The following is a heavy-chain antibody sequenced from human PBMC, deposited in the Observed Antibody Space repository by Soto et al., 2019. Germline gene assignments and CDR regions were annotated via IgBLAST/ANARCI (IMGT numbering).Heavy chain of an antibody. V-gene: IGHV4-61*01. J-gene: IGHJ4*02. Sequence: SGTLSLTCTVSGGSVSIGSHYWSWIRQPPGKGLEWIGRVFSSVSATYNPSLKSRVSISMDTPENRISLKLDSVTAADAGVYFCARDGMTTGDTWGPGTLVTVSS. D-gene: IGHD2-21*02. CDR2: VFSSVSA. CDR3: ARDGMTTGDT. CDR1: GGSVSIGSHY.